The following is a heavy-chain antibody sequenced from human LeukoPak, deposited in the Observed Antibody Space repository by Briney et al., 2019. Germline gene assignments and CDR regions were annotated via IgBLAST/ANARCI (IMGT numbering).Heavy chain of an antibody. CDR1: GFTFSSYA. CDR3: AKATSGYMDV. CDR2: FSGSGGST. J-gene: IGHJ6*03. D-gene: IGHD2-8*02. V-gene: IGHV3-23*01. Sequence: GGSLRLSCAASGFTFSSYAMSWVRQAPGKGLEWVSAFSGSGGSTYYADSVKGRFTISRDNSPNTLHLQMNSLRAEDTAVYYCAKATSGYMDVWAKGTTVIISS.